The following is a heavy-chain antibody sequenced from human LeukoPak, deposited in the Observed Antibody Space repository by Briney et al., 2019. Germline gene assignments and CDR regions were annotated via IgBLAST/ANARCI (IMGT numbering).Heavy chain of an antibody. J-gene: IGHJ5*02. CDR3: ARRVRGSGVNWFDP. V-gene: IGHV4-61*02. D-gene: IGHD6-19*01. Sequence: PSETLSLTCTVSGGSISSGSYYWSWIRQPAGKGLEWIGRIYTSGSTNYNPSLKSLVTISVDTSKNQFSLKLSSLTAADTAVYYCARRVRGSGVNWFDPWGQGTLVTVSS. CDR2: IYTSGST. CDR1: GGSISSGSYY.